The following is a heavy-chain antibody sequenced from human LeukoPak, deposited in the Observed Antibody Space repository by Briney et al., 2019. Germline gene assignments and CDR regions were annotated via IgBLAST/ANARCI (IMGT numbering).Heavy chain of an antibody. D-gene: IGHD3-10*01. CDR1: GGSISSYY. Sequence: PSETLSLTCTVSGGSISSYYWSWIRQSPGKRLEWIGYIYFSGSTSGSTNYNPSLKSRVTISLDTSKNHFSLKLSSVTAADTAVYYCAWTDYYGSGNHRAFDIWGQGTMVTVSS. V-gene: IGHV4-59*01. J-gene: IGHJ3*02. CDR2: IYFSGSTSGST. CDR3: AWTDYYGSGNHRAFDI.